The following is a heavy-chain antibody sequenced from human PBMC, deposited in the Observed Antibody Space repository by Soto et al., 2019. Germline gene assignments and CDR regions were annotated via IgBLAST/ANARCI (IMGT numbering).Heavy chain of an antibody. CDR1: GGSISGSY. CDR2: VYYTGST. Sequence: SETLSLTCGVSGGSISGSYWSWIRQSPGKGLEWLGYVYYTGSTNYSPSLRSRVSISVDTSKNEFSLRPSSVTAADTAVYFCARSVAVPGAHIDYWGQGTQVTVSS. CDR3: ARSVAVPGAHIDY. V-gene: IGHV4-59*01. D-gene: IGHD6-19*01. J-gene: IGHJ4*02.